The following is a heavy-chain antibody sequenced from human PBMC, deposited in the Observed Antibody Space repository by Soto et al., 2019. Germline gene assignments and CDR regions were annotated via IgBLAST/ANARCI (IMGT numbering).Heavy chain of an antibody. Sequence: WGSLRLSCAVSGFTFTSYAMTWVRQAPGKGLEWVSAISGSGGSEFYADSVKGRFTISRDNSKNTLYLQMESLRAEDTALYYCAKGDTTMITDYYAMDVWGQGTTVTVSS. CDR1: GFTFTSYA. D-gene: IGHD5-18*01. V-gene: IGHV3-23*01. CDR2: ISGSGGSE. CDR3: AKGDTTMITDYYAMDV. J-gene: IGHJ6*02.